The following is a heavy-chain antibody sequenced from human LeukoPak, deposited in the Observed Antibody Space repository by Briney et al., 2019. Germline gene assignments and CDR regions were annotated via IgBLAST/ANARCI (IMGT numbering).Heavy chain of an antibody. CDR3: AKDLLGYSYGSSWFDP. CDR2: ISCNGGTT. Sequence: GGSLRLSCAASGFTFSSYAMHWVRQAPGKGLEWVAGISCNGGTTYYADSVKGRFTISRDNSKNTLYLQMNSLRAEDTAVYYCAKDLLGYSYGSSWFDPWGQGTLVTVSS. V-gene: IGHV3-30*04. J-gene: IGHJ5*02. CDR1: GFTFSSYA. D-gene: IGHD5-18*01.